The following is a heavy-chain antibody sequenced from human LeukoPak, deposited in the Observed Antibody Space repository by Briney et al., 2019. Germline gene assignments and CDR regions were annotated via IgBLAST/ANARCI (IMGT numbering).Heavy chain of an antibody. V-gene: IGHV3-73*01. D-gene: IGHD3-10*01. CDR1: GFMFSGST. CDR3: ARPSQYGSGTDYYFDS. Sequence: GGSLKLSCAASGFMFSGSTMHWVRQASGKGLEWVGHIRTKANNYATIYAASVKGRFTISRDDSKNTAYLQMNSLKTEDTAVYYCARPSQYGSGTDYYFDSWGQGTLVTVSS. J-gene: IGHJ4*02. CDR2: IRTKANNYAT.